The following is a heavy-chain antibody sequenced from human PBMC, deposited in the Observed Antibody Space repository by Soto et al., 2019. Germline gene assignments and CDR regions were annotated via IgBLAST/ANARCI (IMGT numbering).Heavy chain of an antibody. CDR1: GFSVTSNY. V-gene: IGHV3-53*01. Sequence: VQLVESGGGLIQPGGSLRLSCAATGFSVTSNYMSWVRQAPGGGLEWVSLIWRGGKTYYADSARGRFTVSRDNSNDTVFLQMSSIRADDTAVYNCAKVDDSSDYYTAPIDSWGQGTLVTVAS. CDR2: IWRGGKT. D-gene: IGHD3-22*01. J-gene: IGHJ5*01. CDR3: AKVDDSSDYYTAPIDS.